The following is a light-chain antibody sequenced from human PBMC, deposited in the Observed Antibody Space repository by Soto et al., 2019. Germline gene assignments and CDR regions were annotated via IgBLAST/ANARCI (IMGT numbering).Light chain of an antibody. CDR2: AAY. J-gene: IGKJ5*01. Sequence: IQLTQSPSSLSASVGDRVTIACRASQGISSYLAWYQQKPGKAPQLLIYAAYTLQSGVPTTFSGSGSGTDFTLTISSLQPEDFAIYYCQQPYTTPEITXGQGTRLEIK. CDR1: QGISSY. CDR3: QQPYTTPEIT. V-gene: IGKV1-39*01.